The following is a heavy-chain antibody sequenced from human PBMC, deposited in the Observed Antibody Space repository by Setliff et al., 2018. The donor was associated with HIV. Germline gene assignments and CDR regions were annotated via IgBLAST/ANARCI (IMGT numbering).Heavy chain of an antibody. Sequence: SETLSLTCAVYGGPFSGYFWSWIRQPPGKGLEWIGEINHDGITNYNPSLKSRVTVSVDTSKSQFSLKLSSVTAADTAVYYCARGKYYFDSGTPSYFDYWGQGSLVTVSS. J-gene: IGHJ4*02. D-gene: IGHD3-10*01. CDR1: GGPFSGYF. CDR3: ARGKYYFDSGTPSYFDY. CDR2: INHDGIT. V-gene: IGHV4-34*01.